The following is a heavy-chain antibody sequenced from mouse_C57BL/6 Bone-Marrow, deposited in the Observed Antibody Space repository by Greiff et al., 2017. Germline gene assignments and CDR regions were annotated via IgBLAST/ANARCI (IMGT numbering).Heavy chain of an antibody. V-gene: IGHV6-6*01. Sequence: EVKVVESGGGLVQPGGSMKLSCAASGFTFSDAWMDWVRQSPEKGLEWVAEIRNKANNHATYYAESVKGRFTISRDDSKSSVYLQMNSLRAEDTGIYYCTPIYYDYDEFAYWGQGTLVTVSA. CDR3: TPIYYDYDEFAY. J-gene: IGHJ3*01. CDR2: IRNKANNHAT. CDR1: GFTFSDAW. D-gene: IGHD2-4*01.